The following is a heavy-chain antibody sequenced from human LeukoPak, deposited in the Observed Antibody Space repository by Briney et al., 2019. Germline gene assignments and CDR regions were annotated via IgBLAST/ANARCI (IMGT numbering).Heavy chain of an antibody. D-gene: IGHD5-18*01. J-gene: IGHJ4*02. Sequence: SGGSLRLSCAASGFTFCSYGMHWVRQAPGKGLEWVAFIRYDGSNKYYADSVKGRFTISRDNSKNTLYLQMNSLRAEDTAVYYCAKERDTAMVTIDYWGRGTLVTVSS. CDR1: GFTFCSYG. CDR3: AKERDTAMVTIDY. V-gene: IGHV3-30*02. CDR2: IRYDGSNK.